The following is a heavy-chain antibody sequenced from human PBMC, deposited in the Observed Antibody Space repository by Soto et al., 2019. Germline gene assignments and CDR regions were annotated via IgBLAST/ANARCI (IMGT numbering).Heavy chain of an antibody. V-gene: IGHV3-23*01. J-gene: IGHJ4*02. CDR1: GFTLSDYS. CDR3: AKLRGNNWNILQFDY. Sequence: GGSLRLSCVASGFTLSDYSMSWVRQAPGNELEWVSGFRSGGDDVTTYYADSVKGRFTISRDNSKNTLFLQMNSLRAEDTAISYCAKLRGNNWNILQFDYWGQGTLVTVSS. D-gene: IGHD1-20*01. CDR2: FRSGGDDVTT.